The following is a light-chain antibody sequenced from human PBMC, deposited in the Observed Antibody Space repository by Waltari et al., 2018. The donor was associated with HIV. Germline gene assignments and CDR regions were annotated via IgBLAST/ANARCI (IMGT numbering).Light chain of an antibody. CDR1: YSNIGSYDY. CDR3: SSFADRDGFYVL. V-gene: IGLV2-8*01. J-gene: IGLJ2*01. CDR2: EVT. Sequence: QSAVTQPPSASGSHGQSVTLSCTGSYSNIGSYDYVHWYQLHPGKAPRLVISEVTKRPSGVSARFSGSKSANTAFLTVSGLQAEDEADYYCSSFADRDGFYVLFGGGTRLTVL.